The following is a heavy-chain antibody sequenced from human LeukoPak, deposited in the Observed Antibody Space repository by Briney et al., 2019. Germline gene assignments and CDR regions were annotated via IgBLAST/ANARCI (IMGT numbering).Heavy chain of an antibody. J-gene: IGHJ4*02. CDR3: AKQGFGC. CDR1: GFTLSSYA. V-gene: IGHV3-23*01. CDR2: ISGSADNT. Sequence: GGSLRLSCAASGFTLSSYAMSWVRQAPGEGLEWVSTISGSADNTNYAEAVKGRFTISRDNSKNTMYLQMNSLRAEDTAVYYCAKQGFGCWGQGTLVTVSS.